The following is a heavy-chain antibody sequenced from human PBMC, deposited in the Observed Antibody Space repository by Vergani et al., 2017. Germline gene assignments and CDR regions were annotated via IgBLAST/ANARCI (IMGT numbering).Heavy chain of an antibody. V-gene: IGHV5-51*03. J-gene: IGHJ4*01. D-gene: IGHD3-3*01. CDR1: GYSFTSYW. CDR3: AGIYDCWSGYEYFFDF. CDR2: IYPGDSDT. Sequence: EVQLVQSGAEVKKPGESLKISCKGSGYSFTSYWIGWVRQMPGKGLEWMGIIYPGDSDTRYSPSFQGQVTISADKSISTAYLQWSSLKASDTAMYYCAGIYDCWSGYEYFFDFWGQGTLVTVSS.